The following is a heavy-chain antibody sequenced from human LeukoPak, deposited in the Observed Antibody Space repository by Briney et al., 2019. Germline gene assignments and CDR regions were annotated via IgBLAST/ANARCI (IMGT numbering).Heavy chain of an antibody. CDR2: IYYSRST. Sequence: PSETLSLTCTVSGGSISSSSYYWGWIRQPPGKGLEWIGSIYYSRSTYYNPSLKSRVTISVDTSKNQFSLKLSSVTAADTAVYYCASAIPQGYCSGGSCYAYYYFDYWGQGTLVTVSS. CDR1: GGSISSSSYY. J-gene: IGHJ4*02. V-gene: IGHV4-39*01. D-gene: IGHD2-15*01. CDR3: ASAIPQGYCSGGSCYAYYYFDY.